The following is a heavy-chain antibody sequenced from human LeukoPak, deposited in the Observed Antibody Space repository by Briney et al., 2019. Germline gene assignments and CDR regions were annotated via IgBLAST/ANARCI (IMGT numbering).Heavy chain of an antibody. CDR2: VSEAGYTT. CDR3: AKSGSGYYYFDY. V-gene: IGHV3-23*01. Sequence: GGSLRLSCVGSGFTFTNYAMSWVRQAPGKGLEWVSSVSEAGYTTYYADSVKGRLTISRDNFKSTLYLEMNNLRAEDTAVYFCAKSGSGYYYFDYWGQGIVVTVSP. CDR1: GFTFTNYA. D-gene: IGHD3-3*01. J-gene: IGHJ4*02.